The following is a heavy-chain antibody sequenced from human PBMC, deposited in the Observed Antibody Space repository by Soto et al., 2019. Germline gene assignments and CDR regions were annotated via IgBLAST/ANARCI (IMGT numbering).Heavy chain of an antibody. D-gene: IGHD3-3*01. CDR3: AKVDSLQGDRDFWSGYYSPPYYYYGMDV. CDR2: ISYDGSNK. Sequence: LRLSCAASGFTFSSYGMHWVRQAPGKGLEWVAVISYDGSNKYYADSVKGRFTISRDNSKNTLYLQMNSLRAEDTAVYYCAKVDSLQGDRDFWSGYYSPPYYYYGMDVWGQGTTVTVSS. CDR1: GFTFSSYG. V-gene: IGHV3-30*18. J-gene: IGHJ6*02.